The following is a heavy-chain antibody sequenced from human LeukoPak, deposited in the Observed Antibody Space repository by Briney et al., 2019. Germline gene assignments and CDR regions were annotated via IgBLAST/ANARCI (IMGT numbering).Heavy chain of an antibody. CDR2: VFHSGST. J-gene: IGHJ4*02. Sequence: PSETLSLTCTVSGGSISSFSYYWGWIRQPPGEGLECIGNVFHSGSTNYNPSLKGRVTISVDTSKNQFSLKLTSVTAADTAVYYCATTSPGIAVAGGDFDYWGQGTLVTVSS. CDR1: GGSISSFSYY. V-gene: IGHV4-39*01. CDR3: ATTSPGIAVAGGDFDY. D-gene: IGHD6-13*01.